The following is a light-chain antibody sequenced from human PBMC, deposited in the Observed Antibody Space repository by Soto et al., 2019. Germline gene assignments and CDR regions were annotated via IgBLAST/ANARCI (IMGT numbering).Light chain of an antibody. CDR1: SSNVESNY. Sequence: QAVVTQPPSASGTPGQRVTISCSGSSSNVESNYVYWYQQLPGTAPKVLVYRNNQRPSGVPDRFSGSKSGTSASLAISGLRSEDEADYYCSAWDDILSGVVFGGGTKLTVL. J-gene: IGLJ2*01. CDR3: SAWDDILSGVV. CDR2: RNN. V-gene: IGLV1-47*01.